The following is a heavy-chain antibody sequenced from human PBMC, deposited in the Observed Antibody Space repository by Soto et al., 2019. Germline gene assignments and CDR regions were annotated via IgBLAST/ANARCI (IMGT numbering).Heavy chain of an antibody. D-gene: IGHD5-12*01. V-gene: IGHV4-30-4*01. CDR2: IYYNGNT. Sequence: QVQLQESGPGLVKPSQTLSLTCTVSGASISSDDYYWSWIRQPPGKGLEWIGYIYYNGNTYYNFSLLSRVXLXAXXANTQFSLKLDSMTAADTAVYYCACPNSQMATLAYWGQGTLVTVSS. J-gene: IGHJ4*02. CDR1: GASISSDDYY. CDR3: ACPNSQMATLAY.